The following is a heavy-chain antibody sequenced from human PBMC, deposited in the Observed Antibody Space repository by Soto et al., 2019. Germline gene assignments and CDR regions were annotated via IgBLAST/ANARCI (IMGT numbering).Heavy chain of an antibody. J-gene: IGHJ6*02. CDR2: IYHSGST. CDR3: ARVSGSYYYGMDV. CDR1: GGSFSSSNG. D-gene: IGHD1-26*01. Sequence: QVQLQESGPGLVKPSGTLSLTCAVSGGSFSSSNGWSGVGQPPGKGLEWFGEIYHSGSTNYNPSLKSRVTISVDKSKNHLSLKLSSVTAADTAVYYCARVSGSYYYGMDVWGQGTTVTVSS. V-gene: IGHV4-4*02.